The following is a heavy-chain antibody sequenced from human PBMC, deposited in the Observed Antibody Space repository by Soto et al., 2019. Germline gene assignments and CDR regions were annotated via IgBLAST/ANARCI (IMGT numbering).Heavy chain of an antibody. J-gene: IGHJ6*02. CDR3: ARDYYDILTGYTYGMDV. V-gene: IGHV3-21*01. D-gene: IGHD3-9*01. CDR2: ISSSSSYI. Sequence: EVQLVESGGGLVKPGGSLRLSCAASGFTFSSYSMNWVRQAPGKGLEWVSSISSSSSYIYYADSVKGRFTISRDNAKNSLYLQMNSLRAEDTAVYYCARDYYDILTGYTYGMDVWGQGTTVTVSS. CDR1: GFTFSSYS.